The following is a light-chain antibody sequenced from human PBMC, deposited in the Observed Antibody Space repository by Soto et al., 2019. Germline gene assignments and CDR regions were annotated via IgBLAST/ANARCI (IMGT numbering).Light chain of an antibody. V-gene: IGKV1-5*03. J-gene: IGKJ4*01. Sequence: DIQMTQSPSTLSASVGDRVTITCRASQNINSWLAWYQQAPGKAPKLLIYKASSLESGVPSRFSGSESGTEFTLTINSLQPDDFATYYCQQHNSYPLTFGGGTKVEIK. CDR2: KAS. CDR1: QNINSW. CDR3: QQHNSYPLT.